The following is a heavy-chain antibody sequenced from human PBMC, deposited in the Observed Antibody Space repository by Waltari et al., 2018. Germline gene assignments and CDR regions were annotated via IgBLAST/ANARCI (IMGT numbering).Heavy chain of an antibody. V-gene: IGHV3-74*01. CDR2: INTDGSST. D-gene: IGHD1-1*01. CDR3: VATGNAGY. J-gene: IGHJ4*02. CDR1: EYTFSTYW. Sequence: EVQLVESGGGSVQPGGSLRISCAASEYTFSTYWMHWVRQAPGKGLEWVSRINTDGSSTLYADSVKGRFTISRDNAKNTLYLQMNSLRVEDTAVYYCVATGNAGYWGQGALVTVSS.